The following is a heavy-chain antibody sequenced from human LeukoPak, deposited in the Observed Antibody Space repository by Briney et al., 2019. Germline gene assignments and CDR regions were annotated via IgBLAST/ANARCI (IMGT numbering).Heavy chain of an antibody. Sequence: GGSLRLSCAASGFPFSTYGMNWVRQAPGKGLEEVSSITSSGSYVYYPDSMRGRFTISRDNAKNSLYLQMNDLRAEDTAVYYCARPNAAYSSSWFDYWGQGTLVTVSS. CDR1: GFPFSTYG. D-gene: IGHD6-13*01. V-gene: IGHV3-21*01. CDR2: ITSSGSYV. J-gene: IGHJ4*02. CDR3: ARPNAAYSSSWFDY.